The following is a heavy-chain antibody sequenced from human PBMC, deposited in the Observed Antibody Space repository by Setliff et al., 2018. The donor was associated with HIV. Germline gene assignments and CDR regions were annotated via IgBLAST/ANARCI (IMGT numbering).Heavy chain of an antibody. CDR1: GGTFSSYA. D-gene: IGHD5-18*01. CDR3: ARRGDSYGLDPIYYYYYYMNV. CDR2: IIPIYGNT. V-gene: IGHV1-18*01. J-gene: IGHJ6*03. Sequence: ASVKVSCKASGGKASGGTFSSYAISWVRQAPGQGLEWMGGIIPIYGNTNYAQKLQGRVTMTTDTSTSTAYMELRSLRSDDTAVYYCARRGDSYGLDPIYYYYYYMNVWGKGTTVTVSS.